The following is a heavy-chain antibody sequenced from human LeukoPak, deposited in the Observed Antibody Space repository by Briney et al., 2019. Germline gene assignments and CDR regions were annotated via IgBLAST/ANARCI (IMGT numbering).Heavy chain of an antibody. J-gene: IGHJ6*03. Sequence: GRSLRLSCAASGFTFSSYGMHWVRQAPGKGLEWAAVIWYDGSNKYYADSVKGRFTISRDNSKNTLYLQMNSLRAEDTGVYYCAKDLGYCSSTSCYLGYYMDVWGKGTTVTVSS. D-gene: IGHD2-2*01. CDR2: IWYDGSNK. CDR1: GFTFSSYG. V-gene: IGHV3-33*06. CDR3: AKDLGYCSSTSCYLGYYMDV.